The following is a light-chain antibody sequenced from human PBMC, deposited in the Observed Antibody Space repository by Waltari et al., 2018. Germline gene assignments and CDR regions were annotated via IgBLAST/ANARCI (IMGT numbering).Light chain of an antibody. CDR2: AVN. V-gene: IGLV2-14*03. J-gene: IGLJ3*02. CDR3: GSHTSGSTWV. Sequence: QSALAQPASVSGCPGQSITISCTGTSSDVGVWHYVSWYQQHPGKAPKLLIYAVNKRPSGVSTRFSGSKSGNTASLTISGLQGEDEADYYCGSHTSGSTWVFGGGTKVTVL. CDR1: SSDVGVWHY.